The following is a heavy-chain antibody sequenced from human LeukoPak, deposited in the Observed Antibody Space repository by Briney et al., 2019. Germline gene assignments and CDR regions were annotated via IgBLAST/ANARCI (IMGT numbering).Heavy chain of an antibody. CDR3: ARRSDSGSDDGEDYFDH. Sequence: SETLSLTWTVSSGSISNNTFYWGWIRQPPGKGLEWIGSIYYSGSTYYNPSLKSRVTIAVDTSKNQFSLKMSSVTAADTAVYYCARRSDSGSDDGEDYFDHWGQGTLVTVSS. D-gene: IGHD1-26*01. J-gene: IGHJ4*02. V-gene: IGHV4-39*01. CDR2: IYYSGST. CDR1: SGSISNNTFY.